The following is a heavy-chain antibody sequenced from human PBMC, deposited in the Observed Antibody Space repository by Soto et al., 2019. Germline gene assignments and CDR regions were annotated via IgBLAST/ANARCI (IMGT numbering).Heavy chain of an antibody. J-gene: IGHJ4*02. CDR3: ARGVNMIIVE. Sequence: PGGSLRLSCAASGLTSSSYAMHWVRQARGKGLEWVAVISYEGSNKYYADSVKGRFTISRDNSKNTLNLQMNSLRPEDTALYYCARGVNMIIVEWGRGTLVTVSS. D-gene: IGHD3-22*01. CDR1: GLTSSSYA. CDR2: ISYEGSNK. V-gene: IGHV3-30-3*01.